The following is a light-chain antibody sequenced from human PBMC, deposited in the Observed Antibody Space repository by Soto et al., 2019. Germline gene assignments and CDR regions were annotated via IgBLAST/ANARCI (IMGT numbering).Light chain of an antibody. CDR3: QQYYSYPRT. J-gene: IGKJ1*01. CDR1: QGISSY. Sequence: AIRMTQSPSSLSASTGDRVTITCRASQGISSYLAWYQQRPGKAPKFLIYAASTLSSGVPSRFSGSGSGADFTLTISCLQPEDFATYYCQQYYSYPRTFGQGTKVEIK. CDR2: AAS. V-gene: IGKV1-8*01.